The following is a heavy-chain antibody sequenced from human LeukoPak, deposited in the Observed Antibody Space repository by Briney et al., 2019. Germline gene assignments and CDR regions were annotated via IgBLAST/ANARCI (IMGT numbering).Heavy chain of an antibody. V-gene: IGHV4-39*01. CDR3: ARQKAIGVEAYYYYGMDV. CDR2: IYYSGST. J-gene: IGHJ6*02. D-gene: IGHD2-21*01. CDR1: GGSISGSSYY. Sequence: SETLSLTCTVSGGSISGSSYYWGWIRQPPGKGLEWIGSIYYSGSTYYNPSLKSRVTISVDTSKNQFSLKLSSVTAADTAVYYCARQKAIGVEAYYYYGMDVWGQGTTVTVSS.